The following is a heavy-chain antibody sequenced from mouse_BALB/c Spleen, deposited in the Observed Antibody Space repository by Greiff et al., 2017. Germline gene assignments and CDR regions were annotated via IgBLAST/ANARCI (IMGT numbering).Heavy chain of an antibody. CDR1: GFNIKDTY. Sequence: EVQLQQSGAELVKPGASVKLSCTASGFNIKDTYMHWVKQRPEQGLEWIGRIDPANGNTKYDPKFQGKATITADTSSNTAYLQLSSLTSEDTAVYYCARRGLGRWYFDYWGQGTTRTVSS. V-gene: IGHV14-3*02. CDR3: ARRGLGRWYFDY. J-gene: IGHJ2*01. D-gene: IGHD4-1*01. CDR2: IDPANGNT.